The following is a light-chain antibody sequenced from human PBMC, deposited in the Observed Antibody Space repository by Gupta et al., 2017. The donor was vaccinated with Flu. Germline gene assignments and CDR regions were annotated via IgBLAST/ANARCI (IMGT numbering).Light chain of an antibody. CDR1: QSVSSY. Sequence: EIVLTQSPATLSLSPGERATLSCRASQSVSSYLAWYQQKPGQAPRLLIYDASNRATGIPARFSGSGSGTDFTLTISSLEPEDFAVYYCRQRSNPGTFGHGTKVDIK. CDR2: DAS. J-gene: IGKJ3*01. CDR3: RQRSNPGT. V-gene: IGKV3-11*01.